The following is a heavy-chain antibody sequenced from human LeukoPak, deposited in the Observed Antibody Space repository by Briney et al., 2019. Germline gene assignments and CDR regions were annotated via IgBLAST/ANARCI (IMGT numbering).Heavy chain of an antibody. CDR3: ARDLPLSADIVVVPAAPFDY. CDR2: ISNSGGNT. V-gene: IGHV3-23*01. J-gene: IGHJ4*02. Sequence: GGSLRLSCAASGFTFSSHAMNWVRQAPGKGLEWGSGISNSGGNTYYADSVKGRFTISRDNSKNTLYLQMNSLRAEDTAVYYCARDLPLSADIVVVPAAPFDYWGQGTLVTVSS. CDR1: GFTFSSHA. D-gene: IGHD2-2*01.